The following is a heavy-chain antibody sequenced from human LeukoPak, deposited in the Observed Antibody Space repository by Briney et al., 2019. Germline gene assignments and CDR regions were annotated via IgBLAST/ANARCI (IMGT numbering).Heavy chain of an antibody. V-gene: IGHV3-23*01. J-gene: IGHJ4*02. CDR3: AKINTGSNTEY. CDR2: FGASGNT. CDR1: GFTFSSYG. Sequence: GGSLRLSCAASGFTFSSYGMTWVRQAPGKGLEWVSTFGASGNTYYADSVKGRFTISRDNSKDTPYLQMNSLRAEDTAVYYCAKINTGSNTEYWGQGTLVTVSS. D-gene: IGHD1-26*01.